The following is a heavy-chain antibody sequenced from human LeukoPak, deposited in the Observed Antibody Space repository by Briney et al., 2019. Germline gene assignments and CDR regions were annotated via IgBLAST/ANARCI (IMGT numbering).Heavy chain of an antibody. J-gene: IGHJ4*02. V-gene: IGHV3-23*01. D-gene: IGHD6-19*01. Sequence: PGGSLRLSCAASGFTFSSYGMSWVRQAPGKGLEWVSAISGSGGSTYYADSVKGRFTISRDNSKNTLYLQMNSLRAEDTAVYYCATDENSSGWYYFDYWGQGTLVTVSS. CDR2: ISGSGGST. CDR1: GFTFSSYG. CDR3: ATDENSSGWYYFDY.